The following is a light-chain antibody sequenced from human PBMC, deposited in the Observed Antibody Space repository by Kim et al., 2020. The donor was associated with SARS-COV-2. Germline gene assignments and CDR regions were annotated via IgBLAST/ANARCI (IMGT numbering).Light chain of an antibody. CDR3: QQYGSSPWT. J-gene: IGKJ1*01. V-gene: IGKV3-20*01. Sequence: SPGERATRSCRASQSVSSSYLAWYQQRPGQAPRLLIYAASSRATGIPDRFSGSGSGTDFTLTISRLEPEDFAVYYCQQYGSSPWTFGQGTKVDI. CDR1: QSVSSSY. CDR2: AAS.